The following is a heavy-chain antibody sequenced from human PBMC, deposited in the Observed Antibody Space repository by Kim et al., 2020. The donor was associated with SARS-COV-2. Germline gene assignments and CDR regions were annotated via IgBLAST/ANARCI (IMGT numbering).Heavy chain of an antibody. V-gene: IGHV3-30-3*01. D-gene: IGHD5-12*01. CDR1: GFTFSSYA. CDR2: ISYDGSNK. J-gene: IGHJ4*02. CDR3: ARGSDSGYDEPMGGDDY. Sequence: GGSLRLSCAASGFTFSSYAMHWVRQAPGKGLEWVAVISYDGSNKYYADSVKGRFTISRDNSKNTLYLQMNSLRAEDTAVFYCARGSDSGYDEPMGGDDYWGQGTLVTVSS.